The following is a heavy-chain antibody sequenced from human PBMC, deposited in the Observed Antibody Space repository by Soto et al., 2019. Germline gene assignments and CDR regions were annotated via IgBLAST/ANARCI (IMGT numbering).Heavy chain of an antibody. J-gene: IGHJ5*02. CDR2: ISSSSSYI. D-gene: IGHD2-2*02. V-gene: IGHV3-21*01. CDR1: GFTFSSYS. CDR3: ARDLQCTSGYTGVVSDWFDP. Sequence: EVQLVESGGGLVKPGGSLRLSCAASGFTFSSYSMNWVRQAPGKGLEWVSAISSSSSYIYYADSVKGRFTISRDNAKNPRYLQRNSLRAEDTAVYYCARDLQCTSGYTGVVSDWFDPWGQGTLVNVFS.